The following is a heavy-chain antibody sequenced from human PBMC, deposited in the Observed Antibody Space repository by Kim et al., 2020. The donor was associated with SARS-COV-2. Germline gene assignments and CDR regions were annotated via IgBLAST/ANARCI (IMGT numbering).Heavy chain of an antibody. J-gene: IGHJ4*02. Sequence: ASVKVSCKASGYTFTSYYMHWVRQAPGQGLEWMGIINPSGGSTSYAQKFQGRVTMTRDTSTSTVYMELSSLRSEDTAVYYCARGAGGLLKGSNGDFDYWGQGTLVTVSS. CDR1: GYTFTSYY. D-gene: IGHD3-16*01. CDR3: ARGAGGLLKGSNGDFDY. V-gene: IGHV1-46*01. CDR2: INPSGGST.